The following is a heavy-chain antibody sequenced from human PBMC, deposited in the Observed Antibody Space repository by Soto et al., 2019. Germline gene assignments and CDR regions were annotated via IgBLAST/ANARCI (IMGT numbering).Heavy chain of an antibody. D-gene: IGHD3-3*01. Sequence: QVQLVQSGAEVKKPGASVKVSCKASGYTFTSYDINWVRQATGQGLEWMGWMNPNSGNTGYAQKFQGRVTMNRNTSISTAYMELSSLRSEDRAVYYCASPARNYDFWSGYSFDIWGQGTMVTVSS. J-gene: IGHJ3*02. CDR1: GYTFTSYD. CDR3: ASPARNYDFWSGYSFDI. V-gene: IGHV1-8*01. CDR2: MNPNSGNT.